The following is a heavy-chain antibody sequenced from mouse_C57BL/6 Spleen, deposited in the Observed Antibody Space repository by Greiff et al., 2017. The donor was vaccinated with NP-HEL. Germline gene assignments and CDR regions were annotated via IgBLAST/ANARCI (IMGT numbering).Heavy chain of an antibody. J-gene: IGHJ3*01. CDR3: ARGGFIAY. V-gene: IGHV3-6*01. CDR2: ISYDGSN. Sequence: EVQRVESGPGLVKPSQSLSLTCSVTGYSITSGYYWNWIRQFPGNKLEWMGYISYDGSNNYNPSLKNRISITRDTSKNQFFLKLNSVTTEDTATYYCARGGFIAYWGQGTLVTVSA. CDR1: GYSITSGYY.